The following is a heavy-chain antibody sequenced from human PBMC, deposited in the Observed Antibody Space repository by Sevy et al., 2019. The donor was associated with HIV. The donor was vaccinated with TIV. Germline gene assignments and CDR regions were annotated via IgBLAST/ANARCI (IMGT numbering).Heavy chain of an antibody. V-gene: IGHV4-59*01. D-gene: IGHD3-10*02. CDR2: IYYSGST. CDR1: GGSISSYY. CDR3: ARGEDTVRGVIITNDAFDI. Sequence: SETLSLTCTVSGGSISSYYWSWIRQPPGKGLEWIGYIYYSGSTNYNPTLKSRVTISGDTSKNQFSLKLSSVTAADTAVYYCARGEDTVRGVIITNDAFDIWGQGTMVTVSS. J-gene: IGHJ3*02.